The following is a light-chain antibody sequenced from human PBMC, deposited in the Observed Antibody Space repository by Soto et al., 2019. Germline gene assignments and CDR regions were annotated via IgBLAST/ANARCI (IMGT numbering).Light chain of an antibody. J-gene: IGLJ1*01. CDR1: SSNIGSNY. Sequence: QSVLAQRPSASGTPGQRVTISCSGSSSNIGSNYVYWYQQLPGTAPKLLIYRNNQRPSGVPDRFSGSKSGTSASLAISGVRSEDEADYYGAAWDDSLTGPGVFGTGTKVT. V-gene: IGLV1-47*01. CDR3: AAWDDSLTGPGV. CDR2: RNN.